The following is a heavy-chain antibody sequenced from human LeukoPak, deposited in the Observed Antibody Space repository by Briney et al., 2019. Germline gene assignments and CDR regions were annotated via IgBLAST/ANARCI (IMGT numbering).Heavy chain of an antibody. CDR3: AREYSSSANDY. J-gene: IGHJ4*02. Sequence: GRSLRLSCAASGFTFSSYGMHWVRQAPGKGLEWVAVISYDGSNKYYADSVKGRFTISRDNSKNTLYLQMNSLRAEDTAVYYCAREYSSSANDYWGQGTLVTVSS. CDR2: ISYDGSNK. V-gene: IGHV3-30*03. CDR1: GFTFSSYG. D-gene: IGHD6-6*01.